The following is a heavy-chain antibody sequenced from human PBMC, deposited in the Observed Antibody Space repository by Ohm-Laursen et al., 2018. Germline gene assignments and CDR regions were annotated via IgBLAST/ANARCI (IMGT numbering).Heavy chain of an antibody. D-gene: IGHD6-13*01. V-gene: IGHV4-4*07. Sequence: GTLSLTCIVSGGSISSYYWTWIRQPAGKGLEWIGRMYISGSTNYNPSLKSRVTMSLETSKNQFSLKLNSVTAADTAVYYCARGGIAAAGHPSPFFDYWGQGTLVTVSS. CDR2: MYISGST. CDR1: GGSISSYY. J-gene: IGHJ4*02. CDR3: ARGGIAAAGHPSPFFDY.